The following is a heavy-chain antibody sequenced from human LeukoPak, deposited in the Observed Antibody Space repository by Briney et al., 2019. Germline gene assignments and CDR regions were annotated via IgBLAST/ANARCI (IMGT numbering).Heavy chain of an antibody. D-gene: IGHD3-22*01. CDR1: AFTLISDN. V-gene: IGHV3-33*04. CDR2: IRYDGSNK. Sequence: PGRSLRLACSASAFTLISDNMHSGRPAPGKGLEWVALIRYDGSNKRYADSVKGRFTISRDNSKNTLYLQMDSLRAADTAVYYCAKGLVPTKGSGSFDTSGYPFDYWGQGTLVTVSS. J-gene: IGHJ4*02. CDR3: AKGLVPTKGSGSFDTSGYPFDY.